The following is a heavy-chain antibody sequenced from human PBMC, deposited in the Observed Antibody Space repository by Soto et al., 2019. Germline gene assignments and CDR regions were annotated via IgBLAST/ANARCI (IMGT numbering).Heavy chain of an antibody. Sequence: QVQLVQSGAEVKKPGASVKVSCKASGYTFTSYGISWVRQAPGQGLEWMGWISAYNGNTTYAQKLQARVTITTDTTTSTASLELRSLRSDPAAVYYCASDNGYASDSWGQGTLFPASS. CDR1: GYTFTSYG. J-gene: IGHJ4*02. CDR2: ISAYNGNT. CDR3: ASDNGYASDS. D-gene: IGHD5-12*01. V-gene: IGHV1-18*01.